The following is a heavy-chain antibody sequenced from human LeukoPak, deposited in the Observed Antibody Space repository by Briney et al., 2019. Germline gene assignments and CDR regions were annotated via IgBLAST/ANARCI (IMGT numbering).Heavy chain of an antibody. D-gene: IGHD3-3*01. CDR1: GLTFSNYG. V-gene: IGHV3-33*08. Sequence: PGGSLRLSCAASGLTFSNYGMHWVRQAPGKGLEWVAVISADGNHEYYTDSVKGRFTISRDNSKNTLYLQINRLRVEDTAVYYCARDKIYDFWSGHNFDYWGQGTLVTVSS. J-gene: IGHJ4*02. CDR2: ISADGNHE. CDR3: ARDKIYDFWSGHNFDY.